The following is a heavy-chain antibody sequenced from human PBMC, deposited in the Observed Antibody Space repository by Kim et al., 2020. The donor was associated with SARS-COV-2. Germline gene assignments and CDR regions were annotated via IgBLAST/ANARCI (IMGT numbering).Heavy chain of an antibody. Sequence: SETLSLTCAVYGGSFSGYYWSWIRQPPGKGLEWIGEINHSGSTNYNPSLKSRLTISVDTSKNQLSLKLSSVTAADTAVYYCARGRSLLWFGHIDYWGQGTLVTVSS. CDR3: ARGRSLLWFGHIDY. V-gene: IGHV4-34*01. J-gene: IGHJ4*02. D-gene: IGHD3-10*01. CDR1: GGSFSGYY. CDR2: INHSGST.